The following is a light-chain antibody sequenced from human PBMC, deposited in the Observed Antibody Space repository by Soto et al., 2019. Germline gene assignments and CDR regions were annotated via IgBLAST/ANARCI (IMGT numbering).Light chain of an antibody. CDR1: SSDVGYYNY. CDR3: SSHAGYNNFYV. J-gene: IGLJ1*01. V-gene: IGLV2-8*01. Sequence: QSVLTQPPSASGSPGQSVTISCTGTSSDVGYYNYVSWYQQHPGKAPKLMIYEVNKRPSGVPDRFSGSKSGNAASLTVSGLQAEDEAGYYCSSHAGYNNFYVFGTGTKVT. CDR2: EVN.